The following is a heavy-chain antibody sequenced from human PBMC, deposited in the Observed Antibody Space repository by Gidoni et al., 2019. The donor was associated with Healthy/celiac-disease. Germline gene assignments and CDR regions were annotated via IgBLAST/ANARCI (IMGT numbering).Heavy chain of an antibody. CDR2: ISRNGGST. Sequence: EVQLVESGGGLVQPGGSLRLSCSASGFTFSSYAMHWVRQAPGKGLEYVAAISRNGGSTYYADSVKGRFTISRDNSKNTLYLQMSSLRAEDTAVYDCVSGGRKIHFDYWGQGTLVTVSS. CDR1: GFTFSSYA. CDR3: VSGGRKIHFDY. D-gene: IGHD3-10*01. V-gene: IGHV3-64D*06. J-gene: IGHJ4*02.